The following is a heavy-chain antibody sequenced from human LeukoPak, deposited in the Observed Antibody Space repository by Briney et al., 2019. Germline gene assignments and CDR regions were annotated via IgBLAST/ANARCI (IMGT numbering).Heavy chain of an antibody. CDR3: ARDRGIFLEWSKGPFDY. V-gene: IGHV1-2*02. CDR2: INPNSGGT. J-gene: IGHJ4*02. CDR1: GYTFTGYY. D-gene: IGHD3-3*01. Sequence: GASVKVSCKASGYTFTGYYMHWVRQAPGQGLEWMGWINPNSGGTNYAQKFQGRVTMTRDTSISTAYMELSRLRSDDTAVYYCARDRGIFLEWSKGPFDYWGQGTLVTVSS.